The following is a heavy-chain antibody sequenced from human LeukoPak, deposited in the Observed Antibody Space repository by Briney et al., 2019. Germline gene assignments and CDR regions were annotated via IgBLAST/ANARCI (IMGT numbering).Heavy chain of an antibody. J-gene: IGHJ6*02. CDR1: GFTFSNYG. V-gene: IGHV3-33*01. D-gene: IGHD2-2*01. CDR3: ARGGHCTTTSCSNYDGMDV. CDR2: TWYDGSNK. Sequence: GRSLRLSCAASGFTFSNYGMHWVRQAPGKGLEWVAATWYDGSNKYYADSVKGRFTISRDNSKNTLYLQMNSLGAEDTAVYFCARGGHCTTTSCSNYDGMDVWGQGTTLTVSS.